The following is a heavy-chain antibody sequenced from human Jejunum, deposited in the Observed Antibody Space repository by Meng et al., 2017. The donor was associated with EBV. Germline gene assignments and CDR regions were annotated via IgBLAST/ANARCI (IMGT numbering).Heavy chain of an antibody. J-gene: IGHJ4*02. CDR3: AVSSSSAPY. Sequence: EVQLVESGGGLAKPGGSLRLSCAASGITFNSYSMTWVRQAPGKGLEWVSFISTGSDYIYYADSVKGRFTISRDNAKNLLYLQMNSLRAEDTAVYYCAVSSSSAPYWGQGTLFNVSS. CDR1: GITFNSYS. CDR2: ISTGSDYI. V-gene: IGHV3-21*06. D-gene: IGHD2-2*01.